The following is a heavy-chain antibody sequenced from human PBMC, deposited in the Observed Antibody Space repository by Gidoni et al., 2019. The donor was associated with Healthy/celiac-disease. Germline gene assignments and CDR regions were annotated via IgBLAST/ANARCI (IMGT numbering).Heavy chain of an antibody. D-gene: IGHD3-22*01. J-gene: IGHJ4*02. Sequence: QVQLVESGGGVVQPGRALRLSCAASGVTVSSYAMHWVRQAPGKGLEWVAVISYYGSNKYYADSVKGRFTISRDNSKNTLYLQMNSLRAEDTAVYYCARDPDTYYYDSSGYYYVYWGQGTLVTVSS. CDR3: ARDPDTYYYDSSGYYYVY. CDR1: GVTVSSYA. CDR2: ISYYGSNK. V-gene: IGHV3-30-3*01.